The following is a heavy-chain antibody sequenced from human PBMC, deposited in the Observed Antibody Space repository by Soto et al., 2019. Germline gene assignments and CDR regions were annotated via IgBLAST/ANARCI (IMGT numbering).Heavy chain of an antibody. V-gene: IGHV4-59*01. CDR1: GGSISSYY. Sequence: PSETLSLTCTVSGGSISSYYWSWIRQPPGKGLEWIGYIYYSGSTNYNPSLKSRVTISVDTSKNQFSLKLSSVTAADTAVYYCARELYYYGSGSYSVRNWFDPWGQGTLVTVSS. D-gene: IGHD3-10*01. J-gene: IGHJ5*02. CDR3: ARELYYYGSGSYSVRNWFDP. CDR2: IYYSGST.